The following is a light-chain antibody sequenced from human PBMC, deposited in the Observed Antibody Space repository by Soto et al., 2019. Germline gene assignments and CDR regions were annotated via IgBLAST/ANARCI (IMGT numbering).Light chain of an antibody. J-gene: IGKJ1*01. Sequence: EIVMTQSPATLSVSPGERVTLSCRASLGISINLAWYQQRPGQAPLLLICGASTRATGVPTRFSGSGSGTEFTLTISSLQSEDLAVYHCQQYNKWPQTFGQGTKVDI. CDR3: QQYNKWPQT. CDR2: GAS. CDR1: LGISIN. V-gene: IGKV3-15*01.